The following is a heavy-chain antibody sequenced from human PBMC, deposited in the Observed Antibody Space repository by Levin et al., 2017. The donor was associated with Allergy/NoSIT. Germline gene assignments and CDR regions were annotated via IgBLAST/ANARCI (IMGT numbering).Heavy chain of an antibody. Sequence: ASVKVSCKASGYTFTDYYIHWVRRAPGQGLEWMGWIHPNTGGTKSPQKFQGRVTMTRDMSRDMSITTAYVDLNCLTFDDTAVYFCAIKQVGGHDWHWGQGALVTVSS. CDR3: AIKQVGGHDWH. V-gene: IGHV1-2*02. J-gene: IGHJ4*02. CDR1: GYTFTDYY. D-gene: IGHD1-26*01. CDR2: IHPNTGGT.